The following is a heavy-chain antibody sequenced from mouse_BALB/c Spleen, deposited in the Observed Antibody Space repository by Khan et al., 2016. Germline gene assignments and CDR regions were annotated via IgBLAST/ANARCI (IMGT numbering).Heavy chain of an antibody. D-gene: IGHD2-1*01. Sequence: QVQLQQSGAELVRPGTSVKVSCMASGYAFTNYLIEWVKQRPGQGLEWIGVINPGSGGTDYNEKFKGKATLTADKSSSTAYMQLSSLTSDDSAVYFCASWFYGNYPPYWGQGTLVTVSA. CDR1: GYAFTNYL. J-gene: IGHJ3*01. CDR3: ASWFYGNYPPY. V-gene: IGHV1-54*01. CDR2: INPGSGGT.